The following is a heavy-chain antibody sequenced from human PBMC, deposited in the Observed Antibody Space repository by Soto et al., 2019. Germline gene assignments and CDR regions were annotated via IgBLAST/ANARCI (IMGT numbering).Heavy chain of an antibody. Sequence: PSQTLSLTCVISGDSVSSNSAAWNWIRQSPSRGLGWLGRTYYRSKWYNDYAVSVKSRITINPDTSKNQFSLQLNSVTPEDTAVYYCARDLRLRWGGYYYYGMDVWGQGXTVTVYS. D-gene: IGHD4-17*01. J-gene: IGHJ6*02. CDR1: GDSVSSNSAA. CDR3: ARDLRLRWGGYYYYGMDV. CDR2: TYYRSKWYN. V-gene: IGHV6-1*01.